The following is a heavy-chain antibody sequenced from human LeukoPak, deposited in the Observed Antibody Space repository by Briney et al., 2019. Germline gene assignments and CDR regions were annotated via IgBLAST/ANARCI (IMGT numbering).Heavy chain of an antibody. CDR2: IYYTGST. V-gene: IGHV4-59*12. CDR3: ARDFTVVHPLDV. Sequence: SETLSLTCTVSGGSISGYYWTWIRQPPGKGLEWIGQIYYTGSTNYNPSLKSRVTMSVDTSKNQFSLKLSSVTAADTAVYYCARDFTVVHPLDVWGKGTTVTTSS. D-gene: IGHD4-23*01. J-gene: IGHJ6*04. CDR1: GGSISGYY.